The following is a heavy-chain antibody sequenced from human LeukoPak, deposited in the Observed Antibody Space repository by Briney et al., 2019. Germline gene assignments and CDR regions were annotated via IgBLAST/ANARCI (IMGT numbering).Heavy chain of an antibody. D-gene: IGHD3-10*01. Sequence: GGSLRLSCAASGFTFSSYGMHWVRQAPGKGLEWVAVIWHDGSNKYYADSVKGRFTISRDNSKNTLYLQMNSLRAEDTAVYYCARDLHHYYGSGSYYNAFGYWGQGTLVTVSS. CDR2: IWHDGSNK. CDR3: ARDLHHYYGSGSYYNAFGY. CDR1: GFTFSSYG. V-gene: IGHV3-33*01. J-gene: IGHJ4*02.